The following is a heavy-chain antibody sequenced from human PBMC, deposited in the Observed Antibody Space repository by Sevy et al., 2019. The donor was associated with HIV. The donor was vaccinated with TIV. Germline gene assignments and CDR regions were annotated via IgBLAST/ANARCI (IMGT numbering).Heavy chain of an antibody. J-gene: IGHJ4*02. V-gene: IGHV4-39*01. CDR1: GGSISNSTYX. CDR2: IYYGRST. Sequence: SETLSLTCSVSGGSISNSTYXWGWIRQPPGKGLEXIGTIYYGRSTYYNPSLKSRVTISVDTSKNQFSLKLSSVTAADTAVYYXAXSNDXWGQGTLVTVSS. CDR3: AXSNDX.